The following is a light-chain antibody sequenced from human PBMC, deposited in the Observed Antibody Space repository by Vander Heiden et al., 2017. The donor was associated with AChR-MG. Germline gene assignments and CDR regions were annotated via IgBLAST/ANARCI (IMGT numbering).Light chain of an antibody. CDR2: GAS. Sequence: EIVMTQSPATPSVSPGERATLSCRASQSVGSNLAWYQQKPGQAPRLLIYGASTRATGIPAGFSGTGSGTEFTLTISSLQSEDFAVYHCQQYSNWPLTFGGGTKVAIK. CDR1: QSVGSN. V-gene: IGKV3-15*01. J-gene: IGKJ4*01. CDR3: QQYSNWPLT.